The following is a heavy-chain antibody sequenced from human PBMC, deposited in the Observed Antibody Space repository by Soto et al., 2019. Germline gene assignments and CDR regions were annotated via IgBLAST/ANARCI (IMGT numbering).Heavy chain of an antibody. D-gene: IGHD1-26*01. J-gene: IGHJ5*02. CDR1: GFTFSSYW. Sequence: GGSLRVSCLASGFTFSSYWMGWVRQAPGGGLEWVANIKQDGTEIHYVESVKGRFTIFRDNAKKSLYLQMNSLRAEDTAVYFCASYSGSYFPVGHDRWGQGTLVTVSS. CDR2: IKQDGTEI. CDR3: ASYSGSYFPVGHDR. V-gene: IGHV3-7*01.